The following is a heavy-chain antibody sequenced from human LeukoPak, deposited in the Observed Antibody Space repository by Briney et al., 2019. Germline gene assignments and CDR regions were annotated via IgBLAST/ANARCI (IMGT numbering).Heavy chain of an antibody. CDR1: GFTFSSYD. J-gene: IGHJ4*02. CDR2: ISGGGSAI. D-gene: IGHD2/OR15-2a*01. Sequence: GGSLRLSCAASGFTFSSYDMTWVRQAPGKGLEWVSYISGGGSAIYYADSVKGRFTISRDNAKDSLYLQMNSLRADDTAVYYCARDPEGDTYGNLYFDYWGQGTLVTVPS. CDR3: ARDPEGDTYGNLYFDY. V-gene: IGHV3-48*03.